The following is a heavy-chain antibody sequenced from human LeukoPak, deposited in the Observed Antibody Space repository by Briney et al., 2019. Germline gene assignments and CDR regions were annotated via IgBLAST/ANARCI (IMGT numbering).Heavy chain of an antibody. J-gene: IGHJ6*04. CDR2: IKQDGSEK. CDR1: GFTFSSYW. D-gene: IGHD3-10*02. V-gene: IGHV3-7*01. Sequence: TGGSLRLSRAASGFTFSSYWMSWVRQAPGKGLEWVANIKQDGSEKYYVDSVKGRLTIPRDNAKNSLYLQMNSLRAEDTAVYYCAELGITMIGGVWGKGTTVTISS. CDR3: AELGITMIGGV.